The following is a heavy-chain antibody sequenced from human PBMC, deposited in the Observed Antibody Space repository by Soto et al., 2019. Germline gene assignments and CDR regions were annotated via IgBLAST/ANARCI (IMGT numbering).Heavy chain of an antibody. Sequence: QVQLQESGPGLVKPSQTLSLTCTVSGGSISSGDYYWSWIRQPPGKGLEWIGYIYYSGSTYYNQSLRSRVTRSVDTSKNQFSLKLGSVTAADTAVYYCARKGWGPRPFDPWGQGTLVTVSS. V-gene: IGHV4-30-4*01. CDR3: ARKGWGPRPFDP. J-gene: IGHJ5*02. D-gene: IGHD7-27*01. CDR1: GGSISSGDYY. CDR2: IYYSGST.